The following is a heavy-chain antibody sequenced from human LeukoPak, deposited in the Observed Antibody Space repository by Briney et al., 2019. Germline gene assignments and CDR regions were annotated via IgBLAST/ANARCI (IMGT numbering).Heavy chain of an antibody. CDR3: ARAGVGATAEDYYFDY. CDR2: IIPIFGTA. Sequence: SVTVSCKASGGTFSSYAISWVRQAPGQGLEWMGGIIPIFGTANYAQKFQGRVTVTADESTSTAYMELSSLRSEDTAVYYCARAGVGATAEDYYFDYWGQGTLVTVSS. CDR1: GGTFSSYA. J-gene: IGHJ4*02. V-gene: IGHV1-69*01. D-gene: IGHD1-26*01.